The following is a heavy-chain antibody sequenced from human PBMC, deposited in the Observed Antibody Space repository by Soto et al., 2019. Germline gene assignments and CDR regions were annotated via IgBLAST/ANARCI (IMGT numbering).Heavy chain of an antibody. CDR2: IRSKAYGGTT. D-gene: IGHD6-6*01. CDR3: TRESIAARWAFDI. J-gene: IGHJ3*02. CDR1: GYTFGDYA. V-gene: IGHV3-49*05. Sequence: EVQLVESGGGLVKPGRSLRLSCTASGYTFGDYAMSWFRQAPGKGLEWVGFIRSKAYGGTTEYAASVKGRFTISRDDSKSIAYLQMNSLKTEDTAVYYCTRESIAARWAFDIWGQGTMVTVSS.